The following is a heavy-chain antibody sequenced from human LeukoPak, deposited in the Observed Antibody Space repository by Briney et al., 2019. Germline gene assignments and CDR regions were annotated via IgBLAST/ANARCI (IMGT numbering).Heavy chain of an antibody. V-gene: IGHV1-46*03. CDR2: INPSGGST. Sequence: GASVKVSCKASGYTFTSYYMHWVRQAPGQGLEWMGIINPSGGSTSYAQKFQGRDTMTRDTSTSTVYMELSSLRSEDTAVYYCAREDSGWQADYWGQGTLVTVSS. J-gene: IGHJ4*02. CDR1: GYTFTSYY. D-gene: IGHD6-19*01. CDR3: AREDSGWQADY.